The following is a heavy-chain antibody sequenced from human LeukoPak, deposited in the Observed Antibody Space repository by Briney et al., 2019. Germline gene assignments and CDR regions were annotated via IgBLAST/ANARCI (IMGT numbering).Heavy chain of an antibody. J-gene: IGHJ4*02. Sequence: GGSLRLSCVGSGLTFSGFEMNWVRQAPGKGLEWVSYIRGDATIKTYADSVKGRFTISRDNAKNSLYLQMNGLRAEDTAIYYCARRFRDWGQGILVTVSS. CDR3: ARRFRD. D-gene: IGHD5-24*01. V-gene: IGHV3-48*03. CDR1: GLTFSGFE. CDR2: IRGDATIK.